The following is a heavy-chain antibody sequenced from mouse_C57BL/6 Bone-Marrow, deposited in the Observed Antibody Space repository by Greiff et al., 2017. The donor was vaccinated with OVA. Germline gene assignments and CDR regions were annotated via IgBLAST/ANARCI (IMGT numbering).Heavy chain of an antibody. CDR2: IDPSDSYT. D-gene: IGHD2-1*01. CDR3: ARTLMGYGNAAWFAY. V-gene: IGHV1-50*01. CDR1: GYTFTSYW. J-gene: IGHJ3*01. Sequence: QVQLQQPGAELVKPGASVKLSCKASGYTFTSYWMQWVKQRPGQGLEWIGEIDPSDSYTNYNQKFKGKATLTVETSSSTAYMPLSSLTSEDSAVYYCARTLMGYGNAAWFAYWGQGTLVTVSA.